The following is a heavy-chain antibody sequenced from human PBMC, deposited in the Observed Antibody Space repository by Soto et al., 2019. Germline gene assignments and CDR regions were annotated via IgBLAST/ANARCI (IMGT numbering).Heavy chain of an antibody. CDR1: GVHFSDSD. CDR3: ARTIAAAVPGFDP. V-gene: IGHV3-11*06. Sequence: PGGSLRLSCASSGVHFSDSDRSLIRQVPGKGLERVSYISSSSSYTKYADSVKGRFTISRDNGKNSLYLQMNSLRAEDTAVYYCARTIAAAVPGFDPWGQGTLVTVSS. CDR2: ISSSSSYT. D-gene: IGHD6-13*01. J-gene: IGHJ5*02.